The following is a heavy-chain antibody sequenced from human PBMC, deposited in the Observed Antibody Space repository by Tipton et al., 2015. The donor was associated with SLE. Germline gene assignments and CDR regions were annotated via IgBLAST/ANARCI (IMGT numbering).Heavy chain of an antibody. D-gene: IGHD2-15*01. CDR3: AKGTRPVVGAIYYYDYYMDV. CDR1: GFTFSSYA. CDR2: ISGSGGST. V-gene: IGHV3-23*01. J-gene: IGHJ6*03. Sequence: SLRLSCAASGFTFSSYAMSWVRQAPGKGLEWVSAISGSGGSTYYADSVKGRFTISRDNSKNTLYLQMNSLTAEDTAVYYCAKGTRPVVGAIYYYDYYMDVWGKGTTVTVSS.